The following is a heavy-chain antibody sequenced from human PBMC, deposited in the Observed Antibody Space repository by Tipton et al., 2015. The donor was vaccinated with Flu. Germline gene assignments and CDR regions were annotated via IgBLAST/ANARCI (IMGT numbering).Heavy chain of an antibody. Sequence: TLSLTCTVSGGSISSGSYFWGWIRQPAGEGLKWIGHISTSGSTDYNPSLKSRLTLSVDTSKNQFSLRLTSVTATDTALYYCARHERGVSTFPWGQGTLVTVSS. D-gene: IGHD5/OR15-5a*01. CDR3: ARHERGVSTFP. V-gene: IGHV4-61*09. J-gene: IGHJ5*02. CDR1: GGSISSGSYF. CDR2: ISTSGST.